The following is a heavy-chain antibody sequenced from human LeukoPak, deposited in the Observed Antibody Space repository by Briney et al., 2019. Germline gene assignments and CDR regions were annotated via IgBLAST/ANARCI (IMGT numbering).Heavy chain of an antibody. CDR1: GLTLSNAW. CDR2: IKSKTDGGTT. J-gene: IGHJ5*02. CDR3: TTHAYGSGSYSP. D-gene: IGHD3-10*01. V-gene: IGHV3-15*01. Sequence: GSLRLSCAASGLTLSNAWMTWVRQAPGKGLEWVGRIKSKTDGGTTDYAAPVKGRFTISREDSKNTLYLQMNSLRTEDTALYHCTTHAYGSGSYSPWGQGTLVIVSS.